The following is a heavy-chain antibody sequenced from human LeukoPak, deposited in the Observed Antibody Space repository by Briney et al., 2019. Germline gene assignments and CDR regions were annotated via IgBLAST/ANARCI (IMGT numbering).Heavy chain of an antibody. CDR3: ARGSVVMDV. D-gene: IGHD4-23*01. V-gene: IGHV4-59*01. J-gene: IGHJ6*04. Sequence: SETLSLTRTVSGGSISSYYWSWIRQPPGKGLEWIGYIYYSGSTNYNPSLKSRVTISVDTSKNQFSLKLSSVTAADTAVYYCARGSVVMDVWGKGTTVTVSS. CDR2: IYYSGST. CDR1: GGSISSYY.